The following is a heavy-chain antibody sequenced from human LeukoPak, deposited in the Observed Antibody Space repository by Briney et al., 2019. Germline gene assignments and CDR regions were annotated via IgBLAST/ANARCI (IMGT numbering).Heavy chain of an antibody. J-gene: IGHJ4*02. CDR2: IYYSGNT. Sequence: PSETLSLTCNVSGGSISSSSYYWGWIRQPPGKGLEWIGSIYYSGNTYYNPSLKSRVTISVDTSTNQFSLRLSSMTAADTAVYYCARLGRDRLWSRRYYFDYWGQGTLVTVSS. V-gene: IGHV4-39*07. CDR3: ARLGRDRLWSRRYYFDY. CDR1: GGSISSSSYY. D-gene: IGHD4/OR15-4a*01.